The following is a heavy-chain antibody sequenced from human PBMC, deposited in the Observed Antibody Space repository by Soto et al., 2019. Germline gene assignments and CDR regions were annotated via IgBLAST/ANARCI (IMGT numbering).Heavy chain of an antibody. Sequence: EVQLLESGGDLVQPGGSLRLSCAASGFTFNDYALTWVRQVPGKGLEWVSSLSSRGFRTHYAESVKGRFTIPRDNIKNTVYLQMNILIAEDTAVYYCASDRAVYCIIGICLDAFDIWGQGTLVTVSS. J-gene: IGHJ3*02. D-gene: IGHD2-8*01. CDR3: ASDRAVYCIIGICLDAFDI. CDR2: LSSRGFRT. CDR1: GFTFNDYA. V-gene: IGHV3-23*01.